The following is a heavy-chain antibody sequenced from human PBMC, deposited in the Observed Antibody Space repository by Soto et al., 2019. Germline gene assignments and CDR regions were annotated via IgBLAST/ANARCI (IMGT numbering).Heavy chain of an antibody. Sequence: GESLQNSCKGSGYTFTNYWIGWVLQMPGEGLEWMGVIYPSDSDIRYSPSFQGKVTISADKSITTAYLQWSSLKAADTAMYYCVRSGTSSGRFSDYWGQGTLVTVSS. V-gene: IGHV5-51*01. J-gene: IGHJ4*02. D-gene: IGHD2-15*01. CDR1: GYTFTNYW. CDR2: IYPSDSDI. CDR3: VRSGTSSGRFSDY.